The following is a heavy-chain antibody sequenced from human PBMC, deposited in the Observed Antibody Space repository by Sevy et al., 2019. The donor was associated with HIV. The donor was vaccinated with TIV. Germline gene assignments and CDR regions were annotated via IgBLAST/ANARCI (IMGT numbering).Heavy chain of an antibody. Sequence: ASVKVSCKASGYTFTDYYIHWVRQAPGQGLEWMAWINPNDGVTNYAQRFQGGVTVTRDTSISTAYMELRRLRSDDTAIYYCARLSTMPTSDLYGMDVWGQGTTVTVSS. CDR3: ARLSTMPTSDLYGMDV. CDR2: INPNDGVT. D-gene: IGHD1-1*01. V-gene: IGHV1-2*02. J-gene: IGHJ6*02. CDR1: GYTFTDYY.